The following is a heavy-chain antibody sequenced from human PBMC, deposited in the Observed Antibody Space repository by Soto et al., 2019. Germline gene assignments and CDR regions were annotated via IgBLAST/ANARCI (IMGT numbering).Heavy chain of an antibody. V-gene: IGHV1-69*06. CDR2: IIPMYDSA. Sequence: QVQLVQSGAELKKPGSSVNVSCAASGGTFKTYTINWVRQSPGQGLEWIGQIIPMYDSANYAPRFQGRVTISADKSTNIAYMELSGLRSEDTALYYCSTWRTYSGSYCFDYWGQGTLVSVSS. J-gene: IGHJ4*02. D-gene: IGHD1-26*01. CDR1: GGTFKTYT. CDR3: STWRTYSGSYCFDY.